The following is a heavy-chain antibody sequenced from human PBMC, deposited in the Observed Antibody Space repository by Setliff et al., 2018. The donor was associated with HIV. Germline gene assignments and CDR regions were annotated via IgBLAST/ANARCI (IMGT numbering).Heavy chain of an antibody. CDR1: GGSISSGDYY. CDR2: IYYSGST. J-gene: IGHJ6*02. Sequence: SEILSLTCTVSGGSISSGDYYWSWIRQPPGKGLEWIGYIYYSGSTYYNPSLKSRVTISVDTSKDQFSLKLSSVTAADTAVYFCARDKYYYGLDVWGQGTTVTVSS. CDR3: ARDKYYYGLDV. V-gene: IGHV4-30-4*08. D-gene: IGHD3-10*01.